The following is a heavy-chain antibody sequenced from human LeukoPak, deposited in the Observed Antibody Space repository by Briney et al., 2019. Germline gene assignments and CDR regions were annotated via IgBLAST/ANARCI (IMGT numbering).Heavy chain of an antibody. D-gene: IGHD3-22*01. CDR1: GYTFTRYD. CDR3: ARAIPFIDFYESSASISPRPAYDY. V-gene: IGHV1-8*03. J-gene: IGHJ4*02. Sequence: ASVKVSCKAPGYTFTRYDINWVRQATGQGLEWMGWMNPNSGNTGYAQKFQGRGTITRNTSISTAYMELSSLRSEDTAVYYCARAIPFIDFYESSASISPRPAYDYWGQGTLVTVSS. CDR2: MNPNSGNT.